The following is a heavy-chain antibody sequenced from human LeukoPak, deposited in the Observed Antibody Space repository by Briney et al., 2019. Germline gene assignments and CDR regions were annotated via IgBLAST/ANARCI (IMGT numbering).Heavy chain of an antibody. V-gene: IGHV4-59*01. CDR1: GGSTSNYY. J-gene: IGHJ4*02. CDR3: ARRPAYCGGDCYFFDF. D-gene: IGHD2-21*02. Sequence: SETLSLTCTVSGGSTSNYYWSWIRQPPGKGLEWIGYIYYSGSTNYNSSLKSRITISVDTSKNQFSLKLSSVTAADTAVYYCARRPAYCGGDCYFFDFWGQGTLVTVSS. CDR2: IYYSGST.